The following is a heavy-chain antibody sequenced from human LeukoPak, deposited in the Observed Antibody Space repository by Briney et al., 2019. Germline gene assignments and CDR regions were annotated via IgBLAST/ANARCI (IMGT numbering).Heavy chain of an antibody. CDR3: AINGGGDSGYGNFDY. CDR2: INWNSDSI. J-gene: IGHJ4*02. CDR1: GFTFADYA. Sequence: GGSLRLSCAVSGFTFADYAMHWVRQVPGKGLEWVSGINWNSDSIGYADFVKGRFTTSRDNAKNSLYLQMNSLRAEDTAFYYCAINGGGDSGYGNFDYWGQGTLVTVSS. V-gene: IGHV3-9*01. D-gene: IGHD5-12*01.